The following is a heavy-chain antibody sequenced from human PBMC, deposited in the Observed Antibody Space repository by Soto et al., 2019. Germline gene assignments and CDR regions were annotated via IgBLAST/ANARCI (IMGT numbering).Heavy chain of an antibody. Sequence: QVQLVQSGAEVKKPGASVKVSCKASGYTFTSYGISWVRQAPGQGLEWMGWISAYNGNTNYAQKLQGRVTMTTDTATRTAYMELRSLRSDDTAVYYCARTPYYYDSSGYYYFDFWGQGTLVTVSS. J-gene: IGHJ4*02. CDR1: GYTFTSYG. CDR2: ISAYNGNT. D-gene: IGHD3-22*01. V-gene: IGHV1-18*04. CDR3: ARTPYYYDSSGYYYFDF.